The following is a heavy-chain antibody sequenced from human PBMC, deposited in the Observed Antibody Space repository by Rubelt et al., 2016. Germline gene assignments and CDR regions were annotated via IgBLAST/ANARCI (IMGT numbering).Heavy chain of an antibody. J-gene: IGHJ4*02. V-gene: IGHV2-70*01. Sequence: QVTLRESGPALVKPTQTLTLTCTFSGFSLSTSGMCVSWIRQPPAMALEWLALIDWDDDKYYSTSLTTRLTISKDTSKNQVFLTMTNMDPVDTATYYCALIAVAGHYFDYWGQGTLVTVSS. CDR1: GFSLSTSGMC. CDR2: IDWDDDK. D-gene: IGHD6-19*01. CDR3: ALIAVAGHYFDY.